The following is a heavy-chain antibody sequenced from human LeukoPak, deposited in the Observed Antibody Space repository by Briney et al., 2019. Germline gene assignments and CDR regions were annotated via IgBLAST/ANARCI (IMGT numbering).Heavy chain of an antibody. CDR1: GFTVSSNY. V-gene: IGHV3-53*01. J-gene: IGHJ3*02. CDR2: IYSGGST. Sequence: PGRSLRLSCAASGFTVSSNYMSWVRQAPGKGLEWVSVIYSGGSTYYADSVKGRFTISRDNSKNTLYLQMNSLRAEDTAVYYCARDHQLWFGESFSNAFDIWGQGTMVTVSS. D-gene: IGHD3-10*01. CDR3: ARDHQLWFGESFSNAFDI.